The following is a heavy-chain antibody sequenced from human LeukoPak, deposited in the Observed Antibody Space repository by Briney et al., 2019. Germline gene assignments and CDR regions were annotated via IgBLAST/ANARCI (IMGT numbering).Heavy chain of an antibody. V-gene: IGHV3-23*01. D-gene: IGHD2-21*02. CDR3: AKDNIVVVTPPYYFDY. J-gene: IGHJ4*02. CDR2: ISGSGGST. CDR1: GFTFSSYA. Sequence: GGSLRLSCAASGFTFSSYAMSWVRQAPGKGLEWVSAISGSGGSTYYADSVKGRFTISRDNSKNTLYLQVNSLRAEDTAVYYCAKDNIVVVTPPYYFDYWGQGTLVTVSS.